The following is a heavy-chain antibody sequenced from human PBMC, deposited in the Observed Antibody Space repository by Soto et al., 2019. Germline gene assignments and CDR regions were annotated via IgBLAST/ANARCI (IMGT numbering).Heavy chain of an antibody. V-gene: IGHV3-15*01. Sequence: GGSLRLSCAASGFTFSNAWMSWVRQAPGKGLEWVGRIKSKTDGGTTDYAAPVKGRFTISRDDSKNTLYLQMNSLKTEDTAVYYCTTDPELTGGWSLYYMDVWGKGTTVTVSS. CDR2: IKSKTDGGTT. J-gene: IGHJ6*03. CDR1: GFTFSNAW. D-gene: IGHD7-27*01. CDR3: TTDPELTGGWSLYYMDV.